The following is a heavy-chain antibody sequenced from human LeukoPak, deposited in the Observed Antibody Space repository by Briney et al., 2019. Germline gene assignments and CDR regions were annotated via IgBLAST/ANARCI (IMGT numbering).Heavy chain of an antibody. D-gene: IGHD3-16*01. CDR2: ISENGGRT. Sequence: GGSLRLSCAASGFTLSSYWMHWXRQAPGKGLEXVSAISENGGRTYYANSVKGRFTNSRXNSKNTLYLQMDSLRAEDMAVYYCARDRVGGWAFDIWGQGTMVTVSS. V-gene: IGHV3-64*01. J-gene: IGHJ3*02. CDR3: ARDRVGGWAFDI. CDR1: GFTLSSYW.